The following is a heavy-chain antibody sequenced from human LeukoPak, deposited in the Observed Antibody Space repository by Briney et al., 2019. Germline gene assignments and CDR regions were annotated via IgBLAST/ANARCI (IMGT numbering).Heavy chain of an antibody. V-gene: IGHV3-30*02. Sequence: GVSLRLSCAASGFTFSSYGMHWVRQAPGKGLEWVAFKRYDGSNKYYADSVKGRFTISRDNSKNTLYLQMNSLRAEDTAVYYCAKLSINRVTTYERSAFDIWGQGTMVTVSS. CDR2: KRYDGSNK. D-gene: IGHD4-17*01. CDR3: AKLSINRVTTYERSAFDI. J-gene: IGHJ3*02. CDR1: GFTFSSYG.